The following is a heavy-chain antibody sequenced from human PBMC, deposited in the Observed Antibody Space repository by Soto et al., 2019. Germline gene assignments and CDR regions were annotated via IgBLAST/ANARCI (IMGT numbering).Heavy chain of an antibody. CDR1: GGSISSGDYY. D-gene: IGHD2-2*01. Sequence: PSETLSLTCTVSGGSISSGDYYWSWIRQPPGKGLEWIGYIYYSGSTYYNPSLKSRVTISVDTSKNQLSLKLSSVTAADTAVYYCARALEVVPAAISILDQYGMDVWGQGTTVTVSS. V-gene: IGHV4-30-4*01. J-gene: IGHJ6*02. CDR3: ARALEVVPAAISILDQYGMDV. CDR2: IYYSGST.